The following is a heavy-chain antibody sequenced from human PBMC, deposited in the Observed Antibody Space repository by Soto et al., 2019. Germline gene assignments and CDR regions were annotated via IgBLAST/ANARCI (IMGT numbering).Heavy chain of an antibody. J-gene: IGHJ4*02. CDR1: GYTFTSYD. CDR2: MNPNSGNT. Sequence: ASVKVSCKASGYTFTSYDINWVRQATGQGLEWMGWMNPNSGNTGYAQKFQGRVTMTRNTSISTAYMELSSLRSEDTAVYYCARVPSNHDPIDTAMVPHFDYWGQGTLVTVSS. D-gene: IGHD5-18*01. CDR3: ARVPSNHDPIDTAMVPHFDY. V-gene: IGHV1-8*01.